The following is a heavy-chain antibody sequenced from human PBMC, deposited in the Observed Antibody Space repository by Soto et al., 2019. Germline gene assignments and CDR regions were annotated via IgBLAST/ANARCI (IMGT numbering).Heavy chain of an antibody. CDR1: GFTFINYA. J-gene: IGHJ2*01. D-gene: IGHD2-2*01. V-gene: IGHV3-23*01. CDR3: ARKVLGSTSRPDWWYFDL. CDR2: ISGGGDRT. Sequence: EVQLLESGGGLVQPGGSLRLSCVGSGFTFINYAMNWVRQTPGKGLEWVSTISGGGDRTFDADTVKGRFTISRDNSKNTVNLQMNSLRADHTVVYYCARKVLGSTSRPDWWYFDLWGRGTLVTVSS.